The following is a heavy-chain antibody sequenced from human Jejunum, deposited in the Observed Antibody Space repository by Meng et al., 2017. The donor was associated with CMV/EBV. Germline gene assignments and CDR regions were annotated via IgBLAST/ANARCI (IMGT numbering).Heavy chain of an antibody. D-gene: IGHD3-9*01. CDR2: LNPNSGGT. J-gene: IGHJ4*02. CDR3: ARGAGRYFSTGSHPFDL. V-gene: IGHV1-2*02. Sequence: FTTSFMNWLRQAPGQAPEWMGWLNPNSGGTRYAQKFQGRVSMTRDTSITTDYMELSRLTSDDTAIYYCARGAGRYFSTGSHPFDLWGQGTLVTVSS. CDR1: FTTSF.